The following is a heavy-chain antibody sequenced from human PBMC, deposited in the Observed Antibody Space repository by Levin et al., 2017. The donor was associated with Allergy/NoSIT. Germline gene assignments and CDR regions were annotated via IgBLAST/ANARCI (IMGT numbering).Heavy chain of an antibody. V-gene: IGHV1-69*04. J-gene: IGHJ4*02. D-gene: IGHD3-3*01. CDR1: GGTFSSYA. CDR3: ARGGKSTIFGVGHFDY. Sequence: ASVKVSCKASGGTFSSYAISWVRQAPGQGLEWMGRIIPILGIANYAQKFQGRVTITADKSTSTAYMELSSLRSEDTAVYYCARGGKSTIFGVGHFDYWGQGTLVTVSS. CDR2: IIPILGIA.